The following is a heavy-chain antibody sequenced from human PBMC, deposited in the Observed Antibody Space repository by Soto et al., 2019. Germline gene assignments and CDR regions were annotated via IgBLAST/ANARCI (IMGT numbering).Heavy chain of an antibody. CDR3: ARLVVVAPVANV. CDR2: IFYPGTT. V-gene: IGHV4-39*02. D-gene: IGHD2-2*01. CDR1: GGSINYNSYH. J-gene: IGHJ4*02. Sequence: QLQLQESGPGLVKPSETLSLTCSVSGGSINYNSYHWGWIRQPPGQGLEWIGSIFYPGTTFYNPSLASRGTMSVDTSKNSFSLHLTSVTAADTAVYFCARLVVVAPVANVWGQGTLVTVSS.